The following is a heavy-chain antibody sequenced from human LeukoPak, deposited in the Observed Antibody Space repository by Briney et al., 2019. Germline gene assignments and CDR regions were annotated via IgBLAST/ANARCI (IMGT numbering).Heavy chain of an antibody. V-gene: IGHV3-48*03. J-gene: IGHJ4*02. CDR3: ASPYSGYEPFDY. Sequence: GGSLRLSCAASGFTFSSYEMNWVRQAPGKGLEWVSYISSSGSTIYYADSVKGRFTISRDNAKNSLYLQMNSLRAEDTAVYYCASPYSGYEPFDYWGQGTLVTVSS. CDR1: GFTFSSYE. CDR2: ISSSGSTI. D-gene: IGHD5-12*01.